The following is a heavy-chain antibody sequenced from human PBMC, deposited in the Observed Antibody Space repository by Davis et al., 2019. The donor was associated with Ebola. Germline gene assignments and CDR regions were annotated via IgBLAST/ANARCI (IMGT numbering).Heavy chain of an antibody. J-gene: IGHJ6*02. V-gene: IGHV4-39*01. CDR2: IYYSGDT. CDR3: ARVVVVPAASKNYYYGMDV. D-gene: IGHD2-2*01. CDR1: GGSISISNYY. Sequence: SETLSLTCTVSGGSISISNYYWGWVRQSPGKGPEWIGSIYYSGDTYYNSSLKSRVTISVDTSKNQFSLKLISVTAADAAVYYCARVVVVPAASKNYYYGMDVWGQGTTVTVSS.